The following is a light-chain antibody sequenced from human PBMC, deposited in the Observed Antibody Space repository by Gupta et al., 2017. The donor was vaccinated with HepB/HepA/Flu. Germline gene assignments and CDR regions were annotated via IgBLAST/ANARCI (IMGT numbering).Light chain of an antibody. J-gene: IGLJ3*02. CDR1: SLRSYY. CDR3: NSRDSSGNHWV. V-gene: IGLV3-19*01. CDR2: GKN. Sequence: SSELTQDTAVSVALGQTVRITCQGDSLRSYYASWYQQKPGQAPVLVIYGKNNRPSGIPDRFSGPSSGNTASLTITGAQAEDEADYYCNSRDSSGNHWVFGGGTKLTVL.